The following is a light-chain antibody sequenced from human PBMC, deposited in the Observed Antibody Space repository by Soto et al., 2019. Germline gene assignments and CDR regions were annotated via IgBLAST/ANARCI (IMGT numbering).Light chain of an antibody. V-gene: IGLV1-44*01. CDR1: SSDIGTNT. J-gene: IGLJ3*02. Sequence: QSVLTQPPSASGTPGQRVTISCSGSSSDIGTNTVNWYQQLPGTAPKLLIYSNIQRPSGVPDRFSGSKSGTSASLAISGLQSEDEADYYCAAWIDSLNGWVFGGGTKVTVL. CDR3: AAWIDSLNGWV. CDR2: SNI.